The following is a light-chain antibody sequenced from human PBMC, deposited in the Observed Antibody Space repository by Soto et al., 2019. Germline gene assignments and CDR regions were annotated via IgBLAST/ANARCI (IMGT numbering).Light chain of an antibody. V-gene: IGLV2-14*01. CDR2: EVN. Sequence: QSVLTQPASGSGSPGQSITISCTGTSSDVGGYNYVSWYQQHPGKAPKLMLYEVNNRPSGVSDRFSGSESGNTNSMTLSRLQAEDEAESYCNSYPSGRRSVVFGGGTKVTVL. CDR3: NSYPSGRRSVV. J-gene: IGLJ2*01. CDR1: SSDVGGYNY.